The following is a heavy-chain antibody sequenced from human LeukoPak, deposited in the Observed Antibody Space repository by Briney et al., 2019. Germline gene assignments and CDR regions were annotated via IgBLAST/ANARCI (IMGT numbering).Heavy chain of an antibody. CDR1: GFTFSSYW. Sequence: GGSLRLSCAPSGFTFSSYWMTWVRQAPGKGLEWVVNIKQDGSEEYDVDSVKGRLTISKDNAKNSLYLQMNSLRAEDTAVYYCARHIDWKFDYWGQGTLVTVSS. V-gene: IGHV3-7*01. D-gene: IGHD1-1*01. J-gene: IGHJ4*02. CDR3: ARHIDWKFDY. CDR2: IKQDGSEE.